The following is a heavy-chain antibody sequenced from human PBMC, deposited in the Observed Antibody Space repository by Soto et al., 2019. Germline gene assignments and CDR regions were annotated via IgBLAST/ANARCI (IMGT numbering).Heavy chain of an antibody. CDR1: GFTFSSYW. V-gene: IGHV3-74*01. Sequence: GGSLRLSCAASGFTFSSYWMHWVRQAPGKGLVWVSRINSDGSSTSYADSVKGRFTISRDNAKNTLYLQMNSLRAEDTAVYYCARVYCSGGGCYLLDYWGQGTLVTVSS. CDR3: ARVYCSGGGCYLLDY. J-gene: IGHJ4*02. CDR2: INSDGSST. D-gene: IGHD2-15*01.